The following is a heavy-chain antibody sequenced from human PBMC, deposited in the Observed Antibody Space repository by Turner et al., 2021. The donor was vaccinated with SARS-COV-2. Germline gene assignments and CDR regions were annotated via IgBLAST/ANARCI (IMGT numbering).Heavy chain of an antibody. J-gene: IGHJ6*02. CDR3: ARHQGSTSGYDHGMNV. CDR1: GDSISSKS. D-gene: IGHD1-1*01. Sequence: QVQVQESGPGLVRPSETLSLTCTVSGDSISSKSWSWIRQSPGRGLEWIGYFYKIGSIDYNPTLRSRVTISVDTSKNQLSLNLISMTAADTAVYYCARHQGSTSGYDHGMNVWGQGTAVIVSS. CDR2: FYKIGSI. V-gene: IGHV4-59*08.